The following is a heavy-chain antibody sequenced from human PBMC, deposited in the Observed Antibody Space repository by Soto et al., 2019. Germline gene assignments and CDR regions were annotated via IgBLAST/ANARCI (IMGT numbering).Heavy chain of an antibody. Sequence: ESGGGVVQPGRSRRLSCAASGFTFSNYGMHWVRQAPGKGLEWVAVISYHGSDKYYADSVKGRFTISRDNSKNTLYLQMDSLRAEDTAVYYCAKDHLTTTVTTVGYWGQGTLVTVSS. CDR2: ISYHGSDK. CDR1: GFTFSNYG. D-gene: IGHD4-17*01. V-gene: IGHV3-30*18. CDR3: AKDHLTTTVTTVGY. J-gene: IGHJ4*02.